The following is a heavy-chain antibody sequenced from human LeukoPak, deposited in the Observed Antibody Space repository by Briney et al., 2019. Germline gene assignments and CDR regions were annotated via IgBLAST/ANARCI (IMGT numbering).Heavy chain of an antibody. V-gene: IGHV3-66*02. J-gene: IGHJ4*02. Sequence: GGSLRLSCAASGFTVSSNYMSWVRQAPGKGLEWVSVIYSGGSTYYADSMKGRFTISRDNSKNTLYLQMNSLRAEDTAVYHCARDYYDSSGAGSLWGQGTLVTVSS. CDR3: ARDYYDSSGAGSL. D-gene: IGHD3-22*01. CDR2: IYSGGST. CDR1: GFTVSSNY.